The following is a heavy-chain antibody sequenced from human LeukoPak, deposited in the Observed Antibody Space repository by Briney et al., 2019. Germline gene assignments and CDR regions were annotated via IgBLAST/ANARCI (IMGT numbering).Heavy chain of an antibody. CDR1: GFAFSTSS. CDR3: ATSDDLWSGMDN. CDR2: ISSSSSYI. Sequence: GGSLRLSCVASGFAFSTSSMNWVRQAPGKGLEWVSSISSSSSYIYYADSVKGRFTISRDNAKNSLYLQMDSLRAEDTAVYYCATSDDLWSGMDNWGQGTLVTVSS. J-gene: IGHJ4*02. V-gene: IGHV3-21*01. D-gene: IGHD3-3*01.